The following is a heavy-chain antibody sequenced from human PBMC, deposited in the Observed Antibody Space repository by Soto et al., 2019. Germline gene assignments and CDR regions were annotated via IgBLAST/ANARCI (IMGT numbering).Heavy chain of an antibody. Sequence: SETLSLTCTVSGGSISSYYWSWIRQPPGKGLEWIGYIYYSGSTNYNPSLKSRVTISVDTSKNQFSLKLSSVTAADTAVYYCARTRKSTGTTDWFAPWGQGTLVTVS. D-gene: IGHD1-1*01. J-gene: IGHJ5*02. V-gene: IGHV4-59*01. CDR3: ARTRKSTGTTDWFAP. CDR1: GGSISSYY. CDR2: IYYSGST.